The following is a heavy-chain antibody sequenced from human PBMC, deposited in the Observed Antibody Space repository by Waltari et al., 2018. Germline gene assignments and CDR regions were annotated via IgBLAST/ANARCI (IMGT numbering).Heavy chain of an antibody. V-gene: IGHV1-2*06. D-gene: IGHD7-27*01. CDR1: GYTFTGYY. CDR2: INPSSGGT. Sequence: QVQLVQSGAEVKKPGASVKVYCKASGYTFTGYYIHWVRQAPGQGLEWMGRINPSSGGTDYAQKFQGRVTMTRDTTISTVYIELSRLRSDDTAVYYCAREDTGIKRWGQGTLVTVSS. J-gene: IGHJ4*02. CDR3: AREDTGIKR.